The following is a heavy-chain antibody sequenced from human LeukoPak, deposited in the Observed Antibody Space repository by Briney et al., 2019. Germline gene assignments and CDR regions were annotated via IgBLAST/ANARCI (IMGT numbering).Heavy chain of an antibody. Sequence: SETLSLTCTVSGGSISSYYWSWIRQPAGKGLEWIGRIYTSGSTNYNPSLKSRVTMSVDTSKNQFSLKLSSVTAADTAVYYCARSLYDFWSGYFDRANWSDPWGQGTLVTVSS. V-gene: IGHV4-4*07. J-gene: IGHJ5*02. CDR2: IYTSGST. D-gene: IGHD3-3*01. CDR3: ARSLYDFWSGYFDRANWSDP. CDR1: GGSISSYY.